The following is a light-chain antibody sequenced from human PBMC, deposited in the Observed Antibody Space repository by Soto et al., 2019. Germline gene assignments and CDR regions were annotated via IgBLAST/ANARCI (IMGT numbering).Light chain of an antibody. CDR3: HQDGTAPLT. J-gene: IGKJ3*01. Sequence: EVVLTQSPGTLSLSPGERATLSCRASQSVAANYLAWYQQKRGQAPRLLIYGASSRATGIPDRFSGSGSGKDFTLSISRLEPGDFSVYYCHQDGTAPLTFGPGTKVDIK. CDR1: QSVAANY. CDR2: GAS. V-gene: IGKV3-20*01.